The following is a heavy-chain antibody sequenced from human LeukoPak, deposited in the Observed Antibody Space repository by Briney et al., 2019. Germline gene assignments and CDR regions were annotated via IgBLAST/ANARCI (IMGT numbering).Heavy chain of an antibody. CDR2: ISASGRST. V-gene: IGHV3-23*01. CDR3: AKKSPIFGVVIPLFDY. D-gene: IGHD3-3*01. J-gene: IGHJ4*02. Sequence: LPGGSLRLSCAGSGFNFSSFVMTWVRQAPGKGLEWVSSISASGRSTYYADSVKGRFTISRDNSKNTLYLQVNSLRAEDTAVYHCAKKSPIFGVVIPLFDYWGQGTLVSVSS. CDR1: GFNFSSFV.